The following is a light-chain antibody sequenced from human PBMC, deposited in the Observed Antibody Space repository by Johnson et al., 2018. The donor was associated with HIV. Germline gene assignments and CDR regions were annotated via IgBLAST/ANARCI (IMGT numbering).Light chain of an antibody. J-gene: IGLJ1*01. CDR3: GTWDSSLSAYV. Sequence: QSVLTQPPSVSAAPGQKVTISCSGSSSNIGNNYVSWYQQFPGTAPKLLIYENNKRPSGIPDRFSCSKSCTSATLGITGLQTGDEADYYCGTWDSSLSAYVFGTGTKVTVL. V-gene: IGLV1-51*02. CDR1: SSNIGNNY. CDR2: ENN.